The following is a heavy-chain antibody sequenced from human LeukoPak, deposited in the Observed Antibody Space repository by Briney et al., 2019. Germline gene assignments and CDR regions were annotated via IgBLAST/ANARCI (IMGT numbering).Heavy chain of an antibody. J-gene: IGHJ6*02. D-gene: IGHD6-19*01. Sequence: PGGSLRLSCAASGFTFSGSAMHWVRQASGKGLEWVGRIRSKANSYATAYAASVKGRFTISRDDSKNTAYLQMNGLKTEDTAVYYCTSLLYSSGPEDYYYGMDVWGQGTTVTVSS. CDR3: TSLLYSSGPEDYYYGMDV. CDR2: IRSKANSYAT. CDR1: GFTFSGSA. V-gene: IGHV3-73*01.